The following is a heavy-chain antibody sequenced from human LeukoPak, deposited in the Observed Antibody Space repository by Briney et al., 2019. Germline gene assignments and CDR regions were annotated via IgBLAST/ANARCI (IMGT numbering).Heavy chain of an antibody. D-gene: IGHD3-10*01. J-gene: IGHJ4*02. CDR1: GFTVSSDD. V-gene: IGHV3-53*01. CDR2: IYTAGST. CDR3: ARDPDYYGSGSHDY. Sequence: GGSLRLSCAASGFTVSSDDMSWVRQAPGKGLEWVSVIYTAGSTYYADSVKGRFTISRDNAKNTLYLQMNSLRAEDTAVYYCARDPDYYGSGSHDYWGQGTLVTVSS.